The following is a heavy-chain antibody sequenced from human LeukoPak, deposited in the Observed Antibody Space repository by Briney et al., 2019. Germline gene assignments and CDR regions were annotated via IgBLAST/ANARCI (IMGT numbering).Heavy chain of an antibody. V-gene: IGHV1-69*13. CDR1: GGTFSRYV. CDR2: IIPIFGTV. CDR3: ARAPDYSNYYFDY. D-gene: IGHD4-11*01. J-gene: IGHJ4*02. Sequence: SVEVSCKASGGTFSRYVISWVRQAPGQGLEWMGGIIPIFGTVNYAQKFQGRVTITADESTSTAYMQLSSLRSEDTAVYYCARAPDYSNYYFDYWGQGTLVTVSS.